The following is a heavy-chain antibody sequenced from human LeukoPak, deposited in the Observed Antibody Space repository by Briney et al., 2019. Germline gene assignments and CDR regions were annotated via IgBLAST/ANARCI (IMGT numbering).Heavy chain of an antibody. CDR2: VYYNGSI. Sequence: SETLSLTCTVSGDSIRSSSYYWGWIRQPPGKGLEWIASVYYNGSIYYNPSFRSRVTMSVDTSKNQFSLSLTSVTAADTAVYYCARLRHDSSGYYWFGPWGRGTLVTVSS. V-gene: IGHV4-39*01. J-gene: IGHJ5*02. CDR3: ARLRHDSSGYYWFGP. CDR1: GDSIRSSSYY. D-gene: IGHD3-22*01.